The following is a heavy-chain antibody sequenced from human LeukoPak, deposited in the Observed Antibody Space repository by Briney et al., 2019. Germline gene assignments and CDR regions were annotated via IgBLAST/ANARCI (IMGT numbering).Heavy chain of an antibody. CDR3: ARSPRDIVVAPTDDALDI. V-gene: IGHV1-18*01. D-gene: IGHD2-2*01. CDR2: ISGYNGNT. Sequence: ASVKVSCKASGYTFTAYVINWVRQAPGQGLGRLGWISGYNGNTHYAQKPQGRVSMTTDTSASTAYMELRSLRSDDSAVYYCARSPRDIVVAPTDDALDIWGQGTMVTVSS. CDR1: GYTFTAYV. J-gene: IGHJ3*02.